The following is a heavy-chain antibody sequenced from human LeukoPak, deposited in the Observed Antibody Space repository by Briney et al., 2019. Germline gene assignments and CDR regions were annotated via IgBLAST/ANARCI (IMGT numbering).Heavy chain of an antibody. CDR1: GFTFSSYA. D-gene: IGHD3-22*01. CDR2: ISGRCGST. Sequence: GALRLSCATSGFTFSSYAMSWVRQAPGKGLGGGSAISGRCGSTYYADSVKGRFTISRDNSKSTLYLQMNSLRAEDTAVYYCAKTPGYYDSSGYPNYYFDYWGQGTLVTVSS. J-gene: IGHJ4*02. V-gene: IGHV3-23*01. CDR3: AKTPGYYDSSGYPNYYFDY.